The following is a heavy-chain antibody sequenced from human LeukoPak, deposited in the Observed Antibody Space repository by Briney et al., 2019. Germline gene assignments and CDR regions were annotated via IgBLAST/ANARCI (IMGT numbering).Heavy chain of an antibody. V-gene: IGHV4-39*07. CDR1: GGSISSSTYY. CDR3: ARGGPAAPGSVDP. CDR2: IYHSGST. D-gene: IGHD2-2*01. J-gene: IGHJ5*02. Sequence: SETLSLTCTVSGGSISSSTYYWGWIRQPPGRGLDWIGSIYHSGSTNYNPSLKSRVTISVDKSKNQFSLKLSSVTAADTAVYYCARGGPAAPGSVDPWGQGTLVTVSS.